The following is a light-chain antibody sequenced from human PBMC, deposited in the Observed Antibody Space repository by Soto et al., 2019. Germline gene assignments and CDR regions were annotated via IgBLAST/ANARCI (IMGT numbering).Light chain of an antibody. CDR2: GAS. J-gene: IGKJ4*01. CDR3: QQYGNSPLT. Sequence: ENVLTQSPCTLSLSPGERATLSCRASQSVSSSYLAWYRQKPGQAPRLLIYGASSRAADIPDRFSGSGSGTDFTLTINRLEPGDFAVYFCQQYGNSPLTFGGGTKVDIK. V-gene: IGKV3-20*01. CDR1: QSVSSSY.